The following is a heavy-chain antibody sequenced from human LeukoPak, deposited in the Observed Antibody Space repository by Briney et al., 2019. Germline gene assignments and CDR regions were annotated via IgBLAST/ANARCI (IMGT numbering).Heavy chain of an antibody. CDR3: ARRDIYGSGRPRTNYFDY. CDR1: RGSISSDGYF. Sequence: KPSETLSLTCSVSRGSISSDGYFWSWIRQHPGKGLEWIGYIHSSGKTYYTPSLKSRLIISVDTSKNQLSLKLGSVTAADTAVYYCARRDIYGSGRPRTNYFDYWGQGILVTVSS. D-gene: IGHD3-10*01. J-gene: IGHJ4*02. CDR2: IHSSGKT. V-gene: IGHV4-31*03.